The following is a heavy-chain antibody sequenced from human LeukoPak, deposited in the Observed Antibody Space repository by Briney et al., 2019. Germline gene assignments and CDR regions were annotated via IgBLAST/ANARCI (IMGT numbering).Heavy chain of an antibody. Sequence: SETLSLTCAVYGGSFSGYYWSWIRQPPGKGLEWIGEINHSGSTNYNPSLKSRVTISVDTSKNQFSLKLSSVTAADTAVYYCARVADIVVVPAARRNWFPPGGQETLVTVPS. V-gene: IGHV4-34*01. CDR1: GGSFSGYY. CDR2: INHSGST. CDR3: ARVADIVVVPAARRNWFPP. D-gene: IGHD2-2*01. J-gene: IGHJ5*02.